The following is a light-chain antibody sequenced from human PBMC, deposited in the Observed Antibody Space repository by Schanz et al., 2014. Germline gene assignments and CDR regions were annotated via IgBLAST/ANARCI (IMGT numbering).Light chain of an antibody. CDR3: TSYTSVSTWV. Sequence: QSALTQPPSASGSPGQSVTISCTGTSSDVGADSYVSWYQQHPGKAPKLMIHDVSNRPSGVSNRFSGSKSGNTASLTISGLQTEDEADYYCTSYTSVSTWVFGGGTKLTVL. CDR2: DVS. CDR1: SSDVGADSY. J-gene: IGLJ3*02. V-gene: IGLV2-14*03.